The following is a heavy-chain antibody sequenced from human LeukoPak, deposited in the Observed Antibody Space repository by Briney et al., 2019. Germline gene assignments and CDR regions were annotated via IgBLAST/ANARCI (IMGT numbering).Heavy chain of an antibody. CDR2: INHSGST. CDR1: GGSFSGYY. J-gene: IGHJ4*02. Sequence: SETLSLTCAVYGGSFSGYYWSWIRQPPGKGLEWIGEINHSGSTNYNPSLKSRVTISVDTSKNQLSLKLSSVTAADTAVYYCARGRITMVRGVNIGYYFDYWGQGTLVTVSS. CDR3: ARGRITMVRGVNIGYYFDY. D-gene: IGHD3-10*01. V-gene: IGHV4-34*01.